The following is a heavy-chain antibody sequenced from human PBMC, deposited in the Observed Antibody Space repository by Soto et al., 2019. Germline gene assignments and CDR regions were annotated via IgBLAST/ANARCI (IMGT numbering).Heavy chain of an antibody. V-gene: IGHV4-30-4*01. CDR3: ARELWVEPELYYYGMDV. Sequence: SETLSLTCTVSGDSISSADYYWSWIRQTPGKGLEWIGHIFYSGTTYYDPSLKSRLTISVDTSKNHFSLRLTSVTAADTAVYYCARELWVEPELYYYGMDVWGQGTTVTVS. CDR2: IFYSGTT. CDR1: GDSISSADYY. D-gene: IGHD1-1*01. J-gene: IGHJ6*02.